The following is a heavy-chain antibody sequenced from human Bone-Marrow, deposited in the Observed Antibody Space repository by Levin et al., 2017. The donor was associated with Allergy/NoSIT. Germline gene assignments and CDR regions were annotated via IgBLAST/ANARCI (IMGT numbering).Heavy chain of an antibody. J-gene: IGHJ4*02. V-gene: IGHV3-23*01. CDR2: VSDSGKDK. CDR1: GFTFRDYA. D-gene: IGHD2/OR15-2a*01. Sequence: AGGSLRLSCEASGFTFRDYAMTWIRQAPGKGLEGVAGVSDSGKDKYYADSVKGRFTVSRDNSRKRLYLQMDSLTVEDTATYYCAKQYCDTFTCYPADQWGQGTQVIVSS. CDR3: AKQYCDTFTCYPADQ.